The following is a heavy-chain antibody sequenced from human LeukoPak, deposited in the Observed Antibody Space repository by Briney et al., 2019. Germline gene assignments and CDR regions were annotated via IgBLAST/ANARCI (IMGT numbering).Heavy chain of an antibody. J-gene: IGHJ5*02. V-gene: IGHV3-21*01. D-gene: IGHD3-3*01. CDR1: EFNFSSYY. CDR3: ASSTYYDFWSGYYSYNWFDP. Sequence: GGSLRLSCAASEFNFSSYYMNWVRQAPGKGLEWVSSISISSSYIYYADSVKGRFTISRDNAKNSLYLQMNSLRAEDTAVYYCASSTYYDFWSGYYSYNWFDPWGQGTRVTVSS. CDR2: ISISSSYI.